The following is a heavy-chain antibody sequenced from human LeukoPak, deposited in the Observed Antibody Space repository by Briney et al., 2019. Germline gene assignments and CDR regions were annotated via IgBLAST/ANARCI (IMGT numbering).Heavy chain of an antibody. V-gene: IGHV4-59*01. CDR3: ARVGVGYSSGWYGNWFDP. D-gene: IGHD6-19*01. J-gene: IGHJ5*02. CDR2: IYYSGST. Sequence: SETLSLICTVSGGSISSYYWSWIRQPPGKGLEWIGYIYYSGSTNYNPSLKSRVTISVDTSKNQFSLKLSSVTAADAAVYYCARVGVGYSSGWYGNWFDPWGQGTLVTVSS. CDR1: GGSISSYY.